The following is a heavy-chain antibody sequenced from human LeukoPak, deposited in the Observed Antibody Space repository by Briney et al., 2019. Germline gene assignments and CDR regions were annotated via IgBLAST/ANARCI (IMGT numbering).Heavy chain of an antibody. CDR2: INSDGSST. Sequence: GGSLRLSCAASGFTFTNYWMHWVRQAPGKGLVWVSRINSDGSSTTYADSVKGRFTISRDNAKNTLYLQMNSLRAEDTALYYCARAEYYYDIGGYSFYFDYWGQGTLVTVSS. CDR1: GFTFTNYW. CDR3: ARAEYYYDIGGYSFYFDY. J-gene: IGHJ4*02. D-gene: IGHD3-22*01. V-gene: IGHV3-74*01.